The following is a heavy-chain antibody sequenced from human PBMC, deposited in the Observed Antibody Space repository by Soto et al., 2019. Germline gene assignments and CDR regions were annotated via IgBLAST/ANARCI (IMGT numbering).Heavy chain of an antibody. CDR2: ITVNGNT. J-gene: IGHJ1*01. D-gene: IGHD1-7*01. V-gene: IGHV4-4*07. Sequence: QVQQLESGPGLVKPWDTLSLTCTVSGAYISDFSWSWIRQPAGKGLEWIGRITVNGNTQYNPSFRSRVTMSMDTSRNQFALNLQSATAADTALYSCARESGENWTYEAHWGQGNLVTVSS. CDR3: ARESGENWTYEAH. CDR1: GAYISDFS.